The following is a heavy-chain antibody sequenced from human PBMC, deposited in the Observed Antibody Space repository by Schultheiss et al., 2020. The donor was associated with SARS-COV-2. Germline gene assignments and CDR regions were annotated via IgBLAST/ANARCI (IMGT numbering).Heavy chain of an antibody. V-gene: IGHV5-51*01. CDR1: GYSFINYW. Sequence: GESLKISCKGSGYSFINYWIGWVRQMPGKGLEWMGIIYPGDSDTRYSPSFQGQVTISADTSISTAFLQWSSLKASDTAMYYCARSFEWQLASGYYYYYGMDVWGQGTTVTVSS. CDR2: IYPGDSDT. J-gene: IGHJ6*02. CDR3: ARSFEWQLASGYYYYYGMDV. D-gene: IGHD6-6*01.